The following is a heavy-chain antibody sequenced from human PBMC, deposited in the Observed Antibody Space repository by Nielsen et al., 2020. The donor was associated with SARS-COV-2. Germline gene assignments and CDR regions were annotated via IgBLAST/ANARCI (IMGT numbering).Heavy chain of an antibody. CDR1: GFTFSSYS. D-gene: IGHD3-16*01. J-gene: IGHJ6*03. Sequence: GESLKISCAASGFTFSSYSMNWVRQAPGKGLEWVSYISSSSSTIYYADSVKSRFTISRDNAKNSLYLQMNSLRAEDTAVYYCARDRVPYDYVWGVYYMDVWGKGTTVTVSS. CDR3: ARDRVPYDYVWGVYYMDV. V-gene: IGHV3-48*01. CDR2: ISSSSSTI.